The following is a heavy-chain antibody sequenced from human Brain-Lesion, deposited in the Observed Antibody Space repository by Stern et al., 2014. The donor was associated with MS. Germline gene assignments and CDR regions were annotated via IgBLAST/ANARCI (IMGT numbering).Heavy chain of an antibody. CDR1: GGSVSSTSYA. D-gene: IGHD2-15*01. Sequence: VQLVESGPGLVKPSETLSLTCTVAGGSVSSTSYAWAWIRQPPGKGLEWIGTIYYSGNTYYSPSLKGRLTISLDPSKNQFSLQLRSGTAADTAVYYCAGEEDIRYCSGGSCTGNWFDPWGQGTLVTVSS. V-gene: IGHV4-39*01. CDR2: IYYSGNT. J-gene: IGHJ5*02. CDR3: AGEEDIRYCSGGSCTGNWFDP.